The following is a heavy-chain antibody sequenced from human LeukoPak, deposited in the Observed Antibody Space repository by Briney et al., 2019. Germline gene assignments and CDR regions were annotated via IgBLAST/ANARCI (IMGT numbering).Heavy chain of an antibody. Sequence: SETLSLTCTVSGGSISSSSYYWDWIRQPPGKGLEWIGSIYYTGSPFYNPSLKSRLTISIDTSKNQFSLRLSSVTAADTAVYNCARRYSRSYDVFDIWGQGTMVTVSS. CDR1: GGSISSSSYY. J-gene: IGHJ3*02. CDR3: ARRYSRSYDVFDI. V-gene: IGHV4-39*01. D-gene: IGHD1-26*01. CDR2: IYYTGSP.